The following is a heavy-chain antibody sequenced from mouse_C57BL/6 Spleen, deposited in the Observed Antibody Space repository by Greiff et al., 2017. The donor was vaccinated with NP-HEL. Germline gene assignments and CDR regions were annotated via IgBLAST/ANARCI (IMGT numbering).Heavy chain of an antibody. CDR1: GYSITSDY. D-gene: IGHD1-1*01. CDR3: ARGPSYYGSSYRYFDV. V-gene: IGHV3-8*01. CDR2: ISYSGST. Sequence: EVQLQQSGPGLAKPSQTLSLTCSVTGYSITSDYWNWIRKFPGNKLEYMGYISYSGSTYYNPSLKRRISITRDTAKNQYYLQVNSVTTEDTATYYCARGPSYYGSSYRYFDVWGTGTTVTVSS. J-gene: IGHJ1*03.